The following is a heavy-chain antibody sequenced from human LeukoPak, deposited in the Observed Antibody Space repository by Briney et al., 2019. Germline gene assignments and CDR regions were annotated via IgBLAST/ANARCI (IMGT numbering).Heavy chain of an antibody. CDR3: ARGGVVPAAPWGANWFDP. Sequence: TPSETLSLTCTVSGGSISSYYWSWIRQPPGKGLEWIGYTYYSGSTNYNPSLKSRVTISVDTSKNQFSLKLSSVTAADTAVYYCARGGVVPAAPWGANWFDPWGQGTLVTVSS. V-gene: IGHV4-59*01. CDR1: GGSISSYY. CDR2: TYYSGST. J-gene: IGHJ5*02. D-gene: IGHD2-2*01.